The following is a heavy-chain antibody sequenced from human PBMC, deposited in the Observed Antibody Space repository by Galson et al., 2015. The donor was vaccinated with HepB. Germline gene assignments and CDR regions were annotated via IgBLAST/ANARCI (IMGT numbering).Heavy chain of an antibody. CDR2: LTNSSSNI. Sequence: SLRLSCAASGFTFSSYSMNWVRQAPGKGLEWVSSLTNSSSNIYYADPVKGRFTTSRENAKNSLYLQMNSLRAEDTAVYYCARWVRPRDGERPYYYYGMDVWGQGTTVTVSS. D-gene: IGHD3-10*01. J-gene: IGHJ6*02. CDR3: ARWVRPRDGERPYYYYGMDV. V-gene: IGHV3-21*01. CDR1: GFTFSSYS.